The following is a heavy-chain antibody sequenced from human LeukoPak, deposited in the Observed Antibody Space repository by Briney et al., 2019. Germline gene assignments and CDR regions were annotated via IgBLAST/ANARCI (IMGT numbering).Heavy chain of an antibody. CDR1: GFTFSSYW. J-gene: IGHJ1*01. D-gene: IGHD3-3*01. Sequence: GGSLRLSCAASGFTFSSYWMSSVRQARGKGLEWVANIKQDGSEKYYVDSVKGRFTISRDNAKNSLYLQMNSLRAEDTAVYYCARDVVVVYDFWSGYYTGKEYFQHWGQGTLVTVSS. V-gene: IGHV3-7*01. CDR3: ARDVVVVYDFWSGYYTGKEYFQH. CDR2: IKQDGSEK.